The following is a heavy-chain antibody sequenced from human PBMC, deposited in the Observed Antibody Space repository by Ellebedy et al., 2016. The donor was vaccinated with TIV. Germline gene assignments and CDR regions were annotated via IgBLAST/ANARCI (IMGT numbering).Heavy chain of an antibody. CDR3: ARRDYYGSGSYSQGTDY. J-gene: IGHJ4*02. CDR2: IYSSGST. CDR1: GGSISSYY. Sequence: MPSETLSLTCTVSGGSISSYYWSWIRQPPGKGLEWIGYIYSSGSTNYNPSLKSRVTISVDTSKNQLSLKLSSVTAADTAVYYCARRDYYGSGSYSQGTDYWGQGTLVTVSS. V-gene: IGHV4-59*08. D-gene: IGHD3-10*01.